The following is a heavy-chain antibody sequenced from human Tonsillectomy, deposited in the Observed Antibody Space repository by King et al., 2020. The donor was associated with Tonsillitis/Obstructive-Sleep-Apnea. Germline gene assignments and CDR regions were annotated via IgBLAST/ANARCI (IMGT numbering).Heavy chain of an antibody. Sequence: QLVQSGAEVKKPGASVKVSCKASGYTFTSYYMHWVRQAPGQGLEWMGIINPSGGSTTYAQKFQGRGTMTRDTSTGTIYMELSSLRSEDTAVYYCAGDDDSSNIDAFDIWGQGTMVTVSS. CDR3: AGDDDSSNIDAFDI. V-gene: IGHV1-46*01. J-gene: IGHJ3*02. D-gene: IGHD6-13*01. CDR2: INPSGGST. CDR1: GYTFTSYY.